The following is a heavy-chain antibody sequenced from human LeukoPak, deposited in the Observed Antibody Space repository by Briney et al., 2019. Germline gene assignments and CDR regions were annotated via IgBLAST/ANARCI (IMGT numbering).Heavy chain of an antibody. CDR3: ARAIRYYGGNSGDY. D-gene: IGHD4-23*01. J-gene: IGHJ4*02. V-gene: IGHV3-9*01. CDR2: VSWNSGSI. CDR1: GFTFDDYA. Sequence: GGSLRLSCAASGFTFDDYAMHWVRQAPGKGLEWVSGVSWNSGSIDYADSVRGRFTISRDNAKNSLYLQMNSLRAEDTAVYYCARAIRYYGGNSGDYWGQGTLVTVSS.